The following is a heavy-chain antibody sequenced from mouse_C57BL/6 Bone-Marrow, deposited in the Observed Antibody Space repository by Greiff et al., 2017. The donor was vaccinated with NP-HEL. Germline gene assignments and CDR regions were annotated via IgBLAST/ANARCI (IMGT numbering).Heavy chain of an antibody. CDR3: ARKGDYYGSSFDY. V-gene: IGHV2-2*01. Sequence: VKLVESGPGLVQPSQSLSITCTVSGFSLTSYGVHWVRQSPGKGLEWLGVIWSGGSTDYNAAFISRLSISKDNSKSQVFFKMNSLQADDTAIYYCARKGDYYGSSFDYWGQGTTLTVSS. D-gene: IGHD1-1*01. CDR2: IWSGGST. CDR1: GFSLTSYG. J-gene: IGHJ2*01.